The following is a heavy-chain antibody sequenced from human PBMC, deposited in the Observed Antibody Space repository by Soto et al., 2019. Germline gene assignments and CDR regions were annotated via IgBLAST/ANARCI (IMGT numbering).Heavy chain of an antibody. CDR1: GLSFSRYA. CDR2: ISGTACHI. D-gene: IGHD3-10*01. V-gene: IGHV3-21*01. CDR3: AKGRGAAYYFDF. Sequence: LLVESGGGLVKPGGSLRLSCAGSGLSFSRYAMNWVRQAPGKGLEWVASISGTACHIRYADSVRGRFTISKDDAKNSLSLQMTSLRAEDTAVYFCAKGRGAAYYFDFWGRGTLVSVSS. J-gene: IGHJ4*02.